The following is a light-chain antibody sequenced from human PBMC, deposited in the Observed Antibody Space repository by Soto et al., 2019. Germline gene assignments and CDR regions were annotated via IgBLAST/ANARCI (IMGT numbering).Light chain of an antibody. CDR3: CSYAGSYTFV. J-gene: IGLJ3*02. V-gene: IGLV2-11*01. CDR2: DVN. Sequence: QSALTQPRSVSGSPGQSVTISCTGTSSDVGVYNYVSWYQHHPGKAPKLMISDVNKRPSGVPDRFSGSKSGNTASLTISGLQAEDEADYYCCSYAGSYTFVFGGGTKLTVL. CDR1: SSDVGVYNY.